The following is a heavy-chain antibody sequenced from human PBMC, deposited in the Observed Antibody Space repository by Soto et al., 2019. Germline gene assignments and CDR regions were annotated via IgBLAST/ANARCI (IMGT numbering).Heavy chain of an antibody. V-gene: IGHV1-18*01. Sequence: QVQLVQSGAEVKKPGASVKVSCKASGYTFSNYGFSWLRQAPGQGLEWMGWIYIDDTKYAQNLQGRVTMTTDTSTSTIYMELRSLTSVDTAVYYCARDRDWNLDYWGQGTLVTVSS. CDR1: GYTFSNYG. D-gene: IGHD1-1*01. CDR2: IYIDDT. J-gene: IGHJ4*02. CDR3: ARDRDWNLDY.